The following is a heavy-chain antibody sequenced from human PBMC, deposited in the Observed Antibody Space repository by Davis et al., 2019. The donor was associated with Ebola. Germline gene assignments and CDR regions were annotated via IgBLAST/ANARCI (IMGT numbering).Heavy chain of an antibody. V-gene: IGHV3-7*01. CDR1: GFTFSSYW. D-gene: IGHD3-3*01. CDR2: IKQDGSEK. Sequence: GESLKISCVASGFTFSSYWMSWVRQAPGKGLEWVGNIKQDGSEKYYVDSVKGRFSISRDNAKKSLYLQMKSLRAEDTAVYYCARGTRITIFGVVPGGWFDPWGQGTLVTVSS. J-gene: IGHJ5*02. CDR3: ARGTRITIFGVVPGGWFDP.